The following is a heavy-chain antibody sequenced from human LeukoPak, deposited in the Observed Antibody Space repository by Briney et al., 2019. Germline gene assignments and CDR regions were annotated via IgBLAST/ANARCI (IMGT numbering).Heavy chain of an antibody. J-gene: IGHJ6*04. Sequence: SQTLSLTCTVSGGSISSGDYYWSWIHQPPGKGLEWIGYIYYSGSTYYNPSLKSRVTISVDTSKNQFSLKLSSVTAADTAVYYCARDTRRVRGIAGYYYGMDVWGKGTTVTVSS. CDR1: GGSISSGDYY. CDR3: ARDTRRVRGIAGYYYGMDV. D-gene: IGHD3-10*01. V-gene: IGHV4-30-4*01. CDR2: IYYSGST.